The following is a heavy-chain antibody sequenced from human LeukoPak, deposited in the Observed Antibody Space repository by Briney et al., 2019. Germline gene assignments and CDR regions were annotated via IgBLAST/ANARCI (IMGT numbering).Heavy chain of an antibody. V-gene: IGHV3-21*01. J-gene: IGHJ3*02. CDR3: VRVDYLLGDAFDI. Sequence: GGSLRLSCAASGFTFSSYSMNWVRQAPGKGLEWVSSISSSSSYIYYADSVKGRFTISRDNAKNSLYLQMNSLRAEDTAVYYCVRVDYLLGDAFDIWGQGTMVTVSS. CDR2: ISSSSSYI. D-gene: IGHD4-11*01. CDR1: GFTFSSYS.